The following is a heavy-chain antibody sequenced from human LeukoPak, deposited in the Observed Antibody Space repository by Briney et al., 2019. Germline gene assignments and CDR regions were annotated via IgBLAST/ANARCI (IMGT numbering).Heavy chain of an antibody. CDR3: ARGPGSGWYLVGATEN. CDR2: IIPIFGTA. Sequence: SVKVSCKASGGTFSSYANSWVRQAPGQGLEWMGRIIPIFGTANYAQKFQGRVTITTDESTSTAYMELSSLRSEDTAVYYCARGPGSGWYLVGATENWGQGTLVTVSS. CDR1: GGTFSSYA. D-gene: IGHD6-19*01. J-gene: IGHJ4*02. V-gene: IGHV1-69*05.